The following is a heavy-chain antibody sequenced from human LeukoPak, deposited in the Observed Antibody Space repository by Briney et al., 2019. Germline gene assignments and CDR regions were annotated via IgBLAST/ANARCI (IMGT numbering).Heavy chain of an antibody. CDR2: ISRSSSYI. J-gene: IGHJ5*02. CDR1: GFTFSSYS. D-gene: IGHD3-3*01. V-gene: IGHV3-21*01. Sequence: GGSLRLSCAASGFTFSSYSMKWVRQAPGKGLEWVSSISRSSSYIYYADSVKGRFTISRDNAKNSLYLQMNSLRAEDTAMYYCARAQLTETYYDFWSGYSAPGWFDPWGQGTLVTVSS. CDR3: ARAQLTETYYDFWSGYSAPGWFDP.